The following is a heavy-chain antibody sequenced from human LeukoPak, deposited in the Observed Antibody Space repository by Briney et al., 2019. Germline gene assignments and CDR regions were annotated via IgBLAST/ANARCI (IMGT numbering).Heavy chain of an antibody. Sequence: SETLSLTCTVSGGSISSSGYYWGWIRQPPGKGLEWIGSIYYSGSTYYNPSLKSRVTISVDTSKNQFSLKLSSVTAADTAVYYCASRVVVDEDYWGQGTLVTVSS. J-gene: IGHJ4*02. CDR3: ASRVVVDEDY. D-gene: IGHD3-22*01. CDR1: GGSISSSGYY. V-gene: IGHV4-39*07. CDR2: IYYSGST.